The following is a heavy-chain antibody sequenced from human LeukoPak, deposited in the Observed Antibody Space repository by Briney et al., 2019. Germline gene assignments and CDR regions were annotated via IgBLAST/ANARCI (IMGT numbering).Heavy chain of an antibody. CDR1: GGTFNNSV. V-gene: IGHV1-46*02. Sequence: ASVKVSCKASGGTFNNSVINWVRQAPGQGLEWMGIINPSGGSTSYAQKFQGRVTMTRDTSTSTVYMELSSLRSEDTAVYYCARWHRDCSGGSCYRSYYYYYGMDVWGQGTTVTVSS. CDR2: INPSGGST. D-gene: IGHD2-15*01. J-gene: IGHJ6*02. CDR3: ARWHRDCSGGSCYRSYYYYYGMDV.